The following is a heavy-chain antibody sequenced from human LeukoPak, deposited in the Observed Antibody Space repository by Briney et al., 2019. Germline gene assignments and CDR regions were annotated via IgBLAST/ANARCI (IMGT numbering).Heavy chain of an antibody. V-gene: IGHV3-23*01. D-gene: IGHD6-13*01. CDR2: ISGSGGST. Sequence: PGGSLRLSCAASGFTFSSYAMSWVRQAPGKGLDWVSAISGSGGSTYYADSVKGRFTISRDNSKNTLYLQMNSLRAEDTAVYYCASRSSSWFRYYFDYWGQGTLVTVSS. CDR3: ASRSSSWFRYYFDY. CDR1: GFTFSSYA. J-gene: IGHJ4*02.